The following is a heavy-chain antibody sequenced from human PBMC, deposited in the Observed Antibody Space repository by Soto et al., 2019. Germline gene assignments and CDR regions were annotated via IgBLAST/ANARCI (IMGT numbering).Heavy chain of an antibody. J-gene: IGHJ4*02. Sequence: PGGSLRLSCAASGFTFSSYSMNWVRQAPGKGLEWVSYISSSSSTSYADSVKGRFTISRDNAKNTLYLQMNSLRAEDTAVYFCARDSLQADCEPPTLFDYWGQGTLVTVSS. D-gene: IGHD2-21*02. CDR1: GFTFSSYS. CDR2: ISSSSST. V-gene: IGHV3-21*05. CDR3: ARDSLQADCEPPTLFDY.